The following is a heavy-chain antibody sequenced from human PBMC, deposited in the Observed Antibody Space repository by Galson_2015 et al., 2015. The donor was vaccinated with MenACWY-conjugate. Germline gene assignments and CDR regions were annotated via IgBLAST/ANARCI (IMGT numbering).Heavy chain of an antibody. CDR1: GFTFSSYG. CDR3: VREGVYFDY. Sequence: SLRLSCAASGFTFSSYGMHWVRQAPGKGLVWVSRINRDGSTITYADSVKGRFTISRDNAKNTLYLQMSSLRVEDTGVYYCVREGVYFDYWGQGTLVTVPS. J-gene: IGHJ4*02. V-gene: IGHV3-74*01. CDR2: INRDGSTI.